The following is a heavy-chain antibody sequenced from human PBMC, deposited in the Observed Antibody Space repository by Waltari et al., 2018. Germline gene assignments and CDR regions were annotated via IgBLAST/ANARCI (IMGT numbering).Heavy chain of an antibody. V-gene: IGHV4-38-2*01. CDR2: IYHSGST. J-gene: IGHJ4*02. CDR1: GYSISSGYY. Sequence: QVQLPESGPGLVKPSETLSLSCAVSGYSISSGYYWGWIRPPPGKGLEWIGSIYHSGSTYYNPSLKSRVTISVDTSKNQFSLKLSSVTAADTAVYYCARKDYDSSGPYGDYWGQGTLVTVSS. D-gene: IGHD3-22*01. CDR3: ARKDYDSSGPYGDY.